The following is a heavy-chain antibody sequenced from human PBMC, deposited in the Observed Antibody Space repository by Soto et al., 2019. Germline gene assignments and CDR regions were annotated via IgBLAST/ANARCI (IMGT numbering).Heavy chain of an antibody. D-gene: IGHD6-13*01. CDR1: GFTFSNYD. CDR2: ISGSGSGP. Sequence: EVLLLESGGGLVQPGGSLRLSCAASGFTFSNYDMGWVRQAPGKGLVLVSFISGSGSGPYYADSVKGLFTISRDNAENTLYLQMNSLRVEDTAVYYCAKLQSWRALDYWGQGTLVTVSS. CDR3: AKLQSWRALDY. V-gene: IGHV3-23*01. J-gene: IGHJ4*02.